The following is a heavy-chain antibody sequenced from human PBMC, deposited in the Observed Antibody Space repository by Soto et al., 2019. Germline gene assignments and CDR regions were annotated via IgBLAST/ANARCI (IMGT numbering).Heavy chain of an antibody. CDR1: GFTFSSYS. CDR3: ARDLCSGGSCYSGFDY. Sequence: EVQLVESGGGLVKPGGSLRLSCAASGFTFSSYSMTWVRQAPGKRLEWVSSISSSSSYIYYADSVKGRFTISRDNAKNSVYLQMNSLRAEDTAVYYCARDLCSGGSCYSGFDYWGQGTLVTVSS. D-gene: IGHD2-15*01. CDR2: ISSSSSYI. V-gene: IGHV3-21*01. J-gene: IGHJ4*02.